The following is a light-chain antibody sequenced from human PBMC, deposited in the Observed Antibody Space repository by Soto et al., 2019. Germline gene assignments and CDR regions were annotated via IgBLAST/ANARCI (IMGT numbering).Light chain of an antibody. CDR3: TSYTTTTLEI. J-gene: IGLJ1*01. Sequence: QSVLTQPASVSASPGQSITISCTGTRNDVGLYNYVSWYQHHPGNAPKLIIYGVSDRPSGVSNRFSGSKSGNTASLTISGLQSYDQADYYCTSYTTTTLEIFGTGTKLTVL. CDR2: GVS. V-gene: IGLV2-14*01. CDR1: RNDVGLYNY.